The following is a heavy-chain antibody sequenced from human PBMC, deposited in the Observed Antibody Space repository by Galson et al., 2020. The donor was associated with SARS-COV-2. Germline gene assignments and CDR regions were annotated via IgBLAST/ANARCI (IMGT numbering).Heavy chain of an antibody. CDR3: TREDWQGGY. CDR1: GFTFKDYW. Sequence: GGSLRLSCAVSGFTFKDYWMSWVRQAPGKGLEWVANIKGDGSERNYVDSVKGRFSISRDNAVDSLYLQMNSLRVEDTAVYYCTREDWQGGYWGQGTRVTVSS. D-gene: IGHD3-9*01. J-gene: IGHJ4*02. CDR2: IKGDGSER. V-gene: IGHV3-7*01.